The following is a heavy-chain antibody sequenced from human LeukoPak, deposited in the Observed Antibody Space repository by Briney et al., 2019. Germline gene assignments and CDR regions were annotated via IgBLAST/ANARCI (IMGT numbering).Heavy chain of an antibody. CDR3: ARDGPGIAVAVTYYYYYGMDV. V-gene: IGHV1-18*01. CDR2: ISAYNGNT. Sequence: AAVKVSFKASGYTFTSYGISWVRQAPGQGVEWRGWISAYNGNTNYAKKLQGRVTMTTDTSTRTAYMELRSLRSDDTAVYYCARDGPGIAVAVTYYYYYGMDVWGQGTTVTVSS. J-gene: IGHJ6*02. D-gene: IGHD6-19*01. CDR1: GYTFTSYG.